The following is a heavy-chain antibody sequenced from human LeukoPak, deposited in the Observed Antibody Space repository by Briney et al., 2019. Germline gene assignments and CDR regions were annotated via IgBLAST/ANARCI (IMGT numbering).Heavy chain of an antibody. V-gene: IGHV4-30-2*01. D-gene: IGHD4-17*01. CDR2: IYHSGST. J-gene: IGHJ3*02. CDR3: ARWDYGDYDAFDI. CDR1: GGSISSGGYS. Sequence: SETLSLTCAVSGGSISSGGYSWSWIRQPPGKGLEWIGYIYHSGSTYYNPSLKSRVTISVDRSKNQFSLKLSSVTAADTAVYYCARWDYGDYDAFDIWGQGAMSPSLQ.